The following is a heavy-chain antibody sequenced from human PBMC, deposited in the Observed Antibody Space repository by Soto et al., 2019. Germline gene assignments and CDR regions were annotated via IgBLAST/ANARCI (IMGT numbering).Heavy chain of an antibody. D-gene: IGHD6-6*01. CDR2: IIPICGTA. J-gene: IGHJ4*02. Sequence: GASVKVSFKASRGTFSSYAISWVRQAPGQGLEWMGGIIPICGTANYAQKFQGRVTITADESTSTAYMELSSLRSEDTAVYYCARWAQLADRGYFDYWGQGTLVTVAS. V-gene: IGHV1-69*13. CDR1: RGTFSSYA. CDR3: ARWAQLADRGYFDY.